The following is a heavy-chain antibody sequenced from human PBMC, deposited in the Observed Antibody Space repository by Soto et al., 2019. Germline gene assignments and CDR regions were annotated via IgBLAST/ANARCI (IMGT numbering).Heavy chain of an antibody. CDR1: GFTFNNFA. Sequence: EVHLLGSGGDLVKPGGSLRLSCAVSGFTFNNFAMSWVRQSPGKGLEWVSTISSDGDLRHYAESVKGRFTISRDNSKTSLFLQMNSLGAEDTALYFCAKVRQRCLDILTGGANVASWGQGTLVPVSS. J-gene: IGHJ4*02. D-gene: IGHD3-9*01. V-gene: IGHV3-23*01. CDR2: ISSDGDLR. CDR3: AKVRQRCLDILTGGANVAS.